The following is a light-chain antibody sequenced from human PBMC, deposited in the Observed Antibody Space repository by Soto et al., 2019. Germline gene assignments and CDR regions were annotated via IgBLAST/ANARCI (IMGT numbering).Light chain of an antibody. J-gene: IGKJ5*01. CDR2: AAS. CDR3: QQSYSTPIT. V-gene: IGKV1-39*01. Sequence: DIQMTQSPSPLSASVGERLTITWRASQSISSYLNGYQQKPGKATKLLIYAASSLQSGVPSRFSGRGSGTDCTLIISSLQPEDLATYYCQQSYSTPITFSPGTRVEIK. CDR1: QSISSY.